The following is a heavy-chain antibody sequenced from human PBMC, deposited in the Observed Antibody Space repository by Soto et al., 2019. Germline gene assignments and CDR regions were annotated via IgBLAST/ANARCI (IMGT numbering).Heavy chain of an antibody. D-gene: IGHD3-22*01. CDR3: ARGDFDSSANYYAGWFDP. Sequence: QVQLVQSGAEVKKPGASVKVSCKASGYIFTGYYMHWLRQAPGQGLEWMGWFNPNSGGTKYAQKFQGRVTMTNDTSINTDYMELSGLISDDTAVYYCARGDFDSSANYYAGWFDPWGQGTLVTVSS. CDR1: GYIFTGYY. J-gene: IGHJ5*02. V-gene: IGHV1-2*02. CDR2: FNPNSGGT.